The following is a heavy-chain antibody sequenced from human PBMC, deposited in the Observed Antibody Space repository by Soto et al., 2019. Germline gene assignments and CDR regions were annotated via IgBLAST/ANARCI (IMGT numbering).Heavy chain of an antibody. CDR3: ARDRSSTYYYYGMDL. CDR2: ISYDGSNQ. CDR1: GFSFSRHG. Sequence: QVQLVESGGGVVQPGRSLRLSCAASGFSFSRHGMHWVRQAPGKGLEWVAVISYDGSNQDYADSVKGRFSISRDNSKNTVYVQMNSLRVEDSAVYYCARDRSSTYYYYGMDLWGQGTTVTVSS. V-gene: IGHV3-30-3*01. J-gene: IGHJ6*02. D-gene: IGHD6-19*01.